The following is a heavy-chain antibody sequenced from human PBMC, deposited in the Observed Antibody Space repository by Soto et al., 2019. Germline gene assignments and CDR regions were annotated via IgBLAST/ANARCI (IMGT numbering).Heavy chain of an antibody. CDR1: GGTFSSYT. CDR2: INPILGIA. CDR3: ARQYYYDSSGYYFDY. V-gene: IGHV1-69*02. Sequence: ASVKVSCKASGGTFSSYTISWVRQAPGQGLEWMGRINPILGIANYAQKFQGRVTITADKSTSTAYMELSSLRSEDTAVYYCARQYYYDSSGYYFDYWGQGTLVTVSS. J-gene: IGHJ4*02. D-gene: IGHD3-22*01.